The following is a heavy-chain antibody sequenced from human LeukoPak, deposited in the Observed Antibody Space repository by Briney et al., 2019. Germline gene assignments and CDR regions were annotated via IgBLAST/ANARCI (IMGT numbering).Heavy chain of an antibody. CDR1: GGSISSYY. D-gene: IGHD3-22*01. Sequence: SETLSLTCTVSGGSISSYYWSWIRQPAGKGLEWIGRIYTRGSTNYNPSLKSRVTMSADMSKNQFSLKLSSVTAADAAVYYCAGEGHYYDSTGYYYGEEDYWGQGTLVTVSS. V-gene: IGHV4-4*07. J-gene: IGHJ4*02. CDR3: AGEGHYYDSTGYYYGEEDY. CDR2: IYTRGST.